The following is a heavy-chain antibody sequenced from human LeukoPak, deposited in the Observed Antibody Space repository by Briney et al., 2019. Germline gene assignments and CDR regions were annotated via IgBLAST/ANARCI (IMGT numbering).Heavy chain of an antibody. D-gene: IGHD5-24*01. V-gene: IGHV3-30*18. J-gene: IGHJ5*02. CDR2: ISYDGSNK. CDR3: AKDRRDGYNFWFDP. CDR1: GYTFTSYD. Sequence: SCKASGYTFTSYDINWVRQAPGKGLEWVAVISYDGSNKYYADSVKGRFTISRDNSKNTLYLQMNSLRAEDTAVYYCAKDRRDGYNFWFDPWGQGALVTVSS.